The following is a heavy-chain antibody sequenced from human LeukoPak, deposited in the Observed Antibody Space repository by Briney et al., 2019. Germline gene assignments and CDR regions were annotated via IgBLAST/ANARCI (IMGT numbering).Heavy chain of an antibody. J-gene: IGHJ3*02. D-gene: IGHD2-2*01. Sequence: GGSLRLSCTVSGFTFNTYGMSWVRQAPGKGLEWVSGISASGSNTHYADSVKGRVIISRDNSKNTLYLETKSLRAEDTALYFCAQDGYCSSAHCYTGAIEMWGQGTMVTVSS. CDR3: AQDGYCSSAHCYTGAIEM. CDR2: ISASGSNT. CDR1: GFTFNTYG. V-gene: IGHV3-23*01.